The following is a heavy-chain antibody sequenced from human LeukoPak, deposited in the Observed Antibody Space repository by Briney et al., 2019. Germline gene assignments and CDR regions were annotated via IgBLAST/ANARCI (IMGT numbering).Heavy chain of an antibody. CDR1: GYTFTSYD. J-gene: IGHJ4*02. CDR3: ARASGNYYGSGSYYH. CDR2: MNPNSGNT. Sequence: ASVXXXCKASGYTFTSYDINXVRQATGQGXXWXGWMNPNSGNTGYAQKFQGRVTMTRNTSISTAYMELSSLRSEDTAVYYCARASGNYYGSGSYYHWGQGTLVTVSS. D-gene: IGHD3-10*01. V-gene: IGHV1-8*01.